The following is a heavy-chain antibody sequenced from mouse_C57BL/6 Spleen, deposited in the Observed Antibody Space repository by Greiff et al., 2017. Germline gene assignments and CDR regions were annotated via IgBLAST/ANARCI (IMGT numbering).Heavy chain of an antibody. Sequence: VKLMESGAELVKPGASVKMSCKASGYTFTTYPIEWMKQNHGKSLEWIGNFHPYNDDTKYNEKFKGKATLTVEKSSNTIYLELSRLTSDDAAVYDCARTTSDNAMDYWGQGTSVTVSS. V-gene: IGHV1-47*01. CDR1: GYTFTTYP. CDR2: FHPYNDDT. D-gene: IGHD5-5*01. J-gene: IGHJ4*01. CDR3: ARTTSDNAMDY.